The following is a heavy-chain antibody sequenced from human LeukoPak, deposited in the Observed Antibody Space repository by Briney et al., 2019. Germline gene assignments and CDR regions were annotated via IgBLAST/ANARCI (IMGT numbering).Heavy chain of an antibody. V-gene: IGHV1-18*01. D-gene: IGHD6-13*01. J-gene: IGHJ4*02. Sequence: GASVKVSCKASGYTFTSYGISWVRQAPGQGLEWMGWISAYNGNTNYAQKLQGRVTMTTDTSTSTAYMELRGLRSDDTAVYYCARGSPLIAAAGTGFDYWGQGTLVTVSS. CDR1: GYTFTSYG. CDR2: ISAYNGNT. CDR3: ARGSPLIAAAGTGFDY.